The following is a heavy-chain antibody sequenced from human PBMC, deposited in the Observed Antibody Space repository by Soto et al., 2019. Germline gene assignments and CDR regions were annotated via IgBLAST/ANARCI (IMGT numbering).Heavy chain of an antibody. J-gene: IGHJ4*02. D-gene: IGHD3-22*01. CDR1: GYTFTSYD. CDR3: AIGSGYPIFDY. CDR2: MSPNSGNT. Sequence: ASVKVSCKASGYTFTSYDINWVRQATGQGLEWMGWMSPNSGNTGYAQKFQGRVTMTRNISISTAYMELSSLRSDDTAVYYCAIGSGYPIFDYWGQGTLVTVSS. V-gene: IGHV1-8*01.